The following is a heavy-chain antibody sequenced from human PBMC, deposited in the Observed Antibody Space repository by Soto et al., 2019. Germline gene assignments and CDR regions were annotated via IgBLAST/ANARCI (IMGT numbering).Heavy chain of an antibody. CDR2: ISNSGSNR. CDR1: GFTFSNYV. J-gene: IGHJ6*03. CDR3: ARRSRTLPHSSYYMDV. V-gene: IGHV3-23*01. D-gene: IGHD1-26*01. Sequence: EVQLLEYGGGLVQPGGSLRLSCAASGFTFSNYVMSWVRQAPGKGLEWVSSISNSGSNRYYAESVKGRVTISRDNSNNTLYLQPNSLRAEETALYYCARRSRTLPHSSYYMDVWGKGTTVTVSS.